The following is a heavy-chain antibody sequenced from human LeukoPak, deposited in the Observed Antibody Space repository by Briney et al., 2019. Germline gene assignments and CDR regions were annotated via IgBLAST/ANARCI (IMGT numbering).Heavy chain of an antibody. CDR3: AKDRARWRPKWPRSQEFDY. CDR1: GFTFSSYA. J-gene: IGHJ4*02. CDR2: ISGSGGST. Sequence: GGSLRLSCAASGFTFSSYAMSWVRQAPGKGLEWVSAISGSGGSTYYADSVKGRFTISRDNSKNTLYLQMNSLRAEDTAVYYCAKDRARWRPKWPRSQEFDYWGQGTLVTVSS. D-gene: IGHD5-12*01. V-gene: IGHV3-23*01.